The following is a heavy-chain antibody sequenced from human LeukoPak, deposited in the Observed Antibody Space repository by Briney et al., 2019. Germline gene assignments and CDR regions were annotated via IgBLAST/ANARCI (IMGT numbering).Heavy chain of an antibody. Sequence: SETLSLTCTVSGGSISSYYWSWIRQPPGKGLEWIGYIYYSGSTNYNPSLKSRVTISVDTSKNQFSLKLSSVTAADTAVYYCARITRSTTGTDTFDIWGQGTMVTVSS. CDR2: IYYSGST. CDR3: ARITRSTTGTDTFDI. V-gene: IGHV4-59*01. CDR1: GGSISSYY. J-gene: IGHJ3*02. D-gene: IGHD1-1*01.